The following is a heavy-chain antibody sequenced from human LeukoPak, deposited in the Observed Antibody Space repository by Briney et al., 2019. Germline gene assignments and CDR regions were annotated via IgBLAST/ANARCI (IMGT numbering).Heavy chain of an antibody. D-gene: IGHD6-6*01. CDR3: AREGSSGFDY. J-gene: IGHJ4*02. V-gene: IGHV3-23*01. CDR2: IRNSGSGT. Sequence: GGSLRLSCVASGFTFSTYTMSWVRQAPGKGLEWVSTIRNSGSGTYYADSVKGRFTISRDDSRNTLYLQMNSLRAEDTAVYYCAREGSSGFDYWGQGTLVTVSS. CDR1: GFTFSTYT.